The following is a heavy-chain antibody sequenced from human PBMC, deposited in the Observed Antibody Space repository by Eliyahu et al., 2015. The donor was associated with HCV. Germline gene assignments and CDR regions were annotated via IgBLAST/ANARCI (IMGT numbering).Heavy chain of an antibody. D-gene: IGHD4-17*01. J-gene: IGHJ4*02. CDR3: ARVRSSGDYVDY. CDR2: ISSSSSYT. V-gene: IGHV3-11*05. Sequence: QVQLVESGGGLVKPGGSLXLSCXASGFTFSDYYMSWIRQAPGKGLEWVSYISSSSSYTNYADSVKGRFTISRDNAKNSLYLQMNSLRAEDTAVYYCARVRSSGDYVDYWGQGTLVTVSS. CDR1: GFTFSDYY.